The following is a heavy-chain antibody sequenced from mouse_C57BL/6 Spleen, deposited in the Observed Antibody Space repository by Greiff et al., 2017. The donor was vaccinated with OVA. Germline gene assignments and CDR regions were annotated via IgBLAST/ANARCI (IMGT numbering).Heavy chain of an antibody. CDR3: AREGSSGYDAMDY. CDR1: GYEFSSSW. D-gene: IGHD3-2*02. V-gene: IGHV1-82*01. CDR2: IYPGDGDT. Sequence: QVQLQQSGPELVKPGASVKISCKASGYEFSSSWMNWVKQRPGKGLEWIGRIYPGDGDTNYNGKFKGKATLTADKSSSTAYIQLSSLTSEDSAVYFCAREGSSGYDAMDYWGQGTSVTVSS. J-gene: IGHJ4*01.